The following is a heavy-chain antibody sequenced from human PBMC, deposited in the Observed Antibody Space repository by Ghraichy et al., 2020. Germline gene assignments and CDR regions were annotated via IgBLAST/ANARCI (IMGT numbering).Heavy chain of an antibody. D-gene: IGHD6-19*01. J-gene: IGHJ4*02. CDR2: IYSGGTT. V-gene: IGHV3-66*01. Sequence: GGSLRLSCAASGFTVSSNFMSWVRQAPGKGLEWVSVIYSGGTTYYADSVKGRFTISRDNSKNTVYLQMNSLRAEDTAVYYCAREISGWDVLYFDYWGQGTLVTVPS. CDR1: GFTVSSNF. CDR3: AREISGWDVLYFDY.